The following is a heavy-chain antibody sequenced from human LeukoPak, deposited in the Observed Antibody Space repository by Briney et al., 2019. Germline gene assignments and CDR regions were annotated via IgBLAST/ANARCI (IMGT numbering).Heavy chain of an antibody. Sequence: SETLSLTCTVSGGSISSSSYYWGWIRQPPGEGLGWIGSIYYGGNTYYNPSLKSRVTMSVDTSKNQFSLKLSSVTAADTAVYYCARHDSSGPYNAFDIWGQGTMVTVSS. CDR1: GGSISSSSYY. D-gene: IGHD3-22*01. CDR2: IYYGGNT. CDR3: ARHDSSGPYNAFDI. V-gene: IGHV4-39*01. J-gene: IGHJ3*02.